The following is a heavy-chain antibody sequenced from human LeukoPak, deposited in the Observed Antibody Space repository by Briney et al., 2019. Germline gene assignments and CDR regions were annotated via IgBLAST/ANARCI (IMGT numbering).Heavy chain of an antibody. CDR1: GYTFTLYY. Sequence: ASVRVSSKASGYTFTLYYMHWVRHAPGQGLEWMGWINPNSGGTNYAQKFQGRVTMTRDTSISTAYMELSRLRSDDTAVYCCARDRTRTGYRSGWYHDYWGQGTLVTVSS. CDR3: ARDRTRTGYRSGWYHDY. J-gene: IGHJ4*02. V-gene: IGHV1-2*02. D-gene: IGHD6-19*01. CDR2: INPNSGGT.